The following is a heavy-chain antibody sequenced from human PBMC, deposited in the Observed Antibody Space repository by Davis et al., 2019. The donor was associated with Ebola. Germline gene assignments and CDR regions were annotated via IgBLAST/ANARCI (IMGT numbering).Heavy chain of an antibody. D-gene: IGHD5-18*01. CDR2: ISAYNGNT. CDR1: GYTFTSYF. CDR3: ARDGRYSYGYDY. J-gene: IGHJ4*02. V-gene: IGHV1-18*04. Sequence: AASVKVSCKASGYTFTSYFMHWVRQAPGQGLEWMGWISAYNGNTNYAQKFQGRVTMTTDTSTSTAYMELRSLRSDDTAVYYCARDGRYSYGYDYWGQGTLVTVSS.